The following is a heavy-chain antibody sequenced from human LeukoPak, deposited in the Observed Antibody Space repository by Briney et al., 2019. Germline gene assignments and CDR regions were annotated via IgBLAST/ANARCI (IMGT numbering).Heavy chain of an antibody. V-gene: IGHV3-23*01. CDR2: ISGSGGST. D-gene: IGHD3-3*01. CDR3: AKDQGNHLEWLLHTFDY. Sequence: PGGSLRLSCAASGFTFSSYAMSWVRQAPGKGLEWVSAISGSGGSTYYADSVKGRFTISRDNSKNTLYLQMNSLGAEDTAVYYCAKDQGNHLEWLLHTFDYWGQGTLVTVSS. J-gene: IGHJ4*02. CDR1: GFTFSSYA.